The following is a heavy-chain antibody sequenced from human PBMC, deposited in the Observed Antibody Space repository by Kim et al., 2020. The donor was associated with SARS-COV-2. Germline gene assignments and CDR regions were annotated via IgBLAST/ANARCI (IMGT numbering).Heavy chain of an antibody. CDR3: ARDSAAGPFDY. D-gene: IGHD6-13*01. J-gene: IGHJ4*02. V-gene: IGHV4-4*07. Sequence: TNYTPTLKSRVTMSVDTSKNQFSLKLSSVTAADTAVYYCARDSAAGPFDYWGQGTLVTVSS. CDR2: T.